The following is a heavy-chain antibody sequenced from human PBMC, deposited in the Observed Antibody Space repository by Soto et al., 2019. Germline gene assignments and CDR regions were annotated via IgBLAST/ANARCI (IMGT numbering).Heavy chain of an antibody. D-gene: IGHD3-9*01. CDR1: GYTFTSYD. CDR3: ARGRYYDILTGYDYYYGMDV. J-gene: IGHJ6*02. CDR2: MTPNSGNT. Sequence: QVQLVQSGAEVKKPGASVKVSCKASGYTFTSYDINWVRQATGQGLEWMGWMTPNSGNTGYAQKFQGRVTMTRNTSISTAYMELSSLRSEDTAVYYCARGRYYDILTGYDYYYGMDVWGQGTTVTVSS. V-gene: IGHV1-8*01.